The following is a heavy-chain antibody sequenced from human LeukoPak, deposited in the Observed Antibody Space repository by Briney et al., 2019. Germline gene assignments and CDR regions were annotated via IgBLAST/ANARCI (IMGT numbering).Heavy chain of an antibody. CDR3: ARVGTEVVPAAFDY. CDR1: GFTFSTSA. V-gene: IGHV3-11*01. Sequence: GGSLRLSCVVSGFTFSTSAMSWIRQAPGKGLEWVSYISSSGSTIYYADSVKGRFTISRDNAKNSLYLQMNSLRAEDTAVYYCARVGTEVVPAAFDYWGQGTLVTVSS. D-gene: IGHD2-2*01. CDR2: ISSSGSTI. J-gene: IGHJ4*02.